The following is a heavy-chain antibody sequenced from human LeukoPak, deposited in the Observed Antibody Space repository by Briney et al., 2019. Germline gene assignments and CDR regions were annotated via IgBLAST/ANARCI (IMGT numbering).Heavy chain of an antibody. J-gene: IGHJ5*01. CDR1: GFTFNNYA. D-gene: IGHD2-15*01. CDR2: ISSNGDST. V-gene: IGHV3-64*01. Sequence: GGSLRLSCVASGFTFNNYAMQWVRQAPGKGLEYVSAISSNGDSTFYANSVKGRFTISRDNSKNTLYLQMGSPRTEDMAVYYCARRAPGYGSGWLDSWGQGTLVAVSS. CDR3: ARRAPGYGSGWLDS.